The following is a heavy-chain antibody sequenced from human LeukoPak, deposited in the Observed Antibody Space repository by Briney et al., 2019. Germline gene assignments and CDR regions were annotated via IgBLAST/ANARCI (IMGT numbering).Heavy chain of an antibody. D-gene: IGHD3-9*01. CDR2: INHSGST. J-gene: IGHJ3*02. Sequence: SETLSLTCAVYGGSFSGYYWSWIRQPPGKGLEWIGEINHSGSTNYNPSLKSRVTIPVDTSKNQFSLKLSSVTAADTAVYYCARGGKLRYFDWPDAFDIWGQGTMVTVSS. CDR1: GGSFSGYY. V-gene: IGHV4-34*01. CDR3: ARGGKLRYFDWPDAFDI.